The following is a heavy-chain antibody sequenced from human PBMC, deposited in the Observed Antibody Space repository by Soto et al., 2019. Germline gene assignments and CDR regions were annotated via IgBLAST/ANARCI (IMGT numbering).Heavy chain of an antibody. V-gene: IGHV4-61*01. CDR3: AGDKATAFDY. CDR1: GGSVSSGSYY. Sequence: SETLSLTCTVSGGSVSSGSYYWSWIRQPPGKGLEWIGYVFYSGRTKYNPTLKSRVTISVDTSKNQFSLKLGSVTVADTAVYYCAGDKATAFDYWGQGTLVTVSS. J-gene: IGHJ4*02. CDR2: VFYSGRT. D-gene: IGHD2-21*02.